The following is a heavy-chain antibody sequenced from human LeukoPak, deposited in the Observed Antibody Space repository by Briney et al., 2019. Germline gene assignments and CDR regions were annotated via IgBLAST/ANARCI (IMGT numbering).Heavy chain of an antibody. CDR3: ARGSAYMDV. V-gene: IGHV1-18*01. Sequence: ASVKVSCKASGYTFNTYGISWVRQAPGQGLEWMGWISANNGNTKYAQKFQVRVTMTTDTSTNTAYMELRSLRSDDSAVYYCARGSAYMDVWGKGTTVTVSS. CDR2: ISANNGNT. CDR1: GYTFNTYG. J-gene: IGHJ6*03.